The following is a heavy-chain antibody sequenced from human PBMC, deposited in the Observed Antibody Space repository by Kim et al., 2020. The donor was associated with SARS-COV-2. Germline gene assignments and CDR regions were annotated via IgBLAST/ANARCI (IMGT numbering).Heavy chain of an antibody. CDR2: IKQNGSEK. Sequence: GGSLRLSCAASGFTFNSYWMSWVRQAPGKGLEWVANIKQNGSEKYYMDSVKGRFTISRDNAKNSLYLQMNSLRGEDTAVYYCARGWGSLPDWGQGTLVTVSS. J-gene: IGHJ4*02. D-gene: IGHD3-16*01. CDR1: GFTFNSYW. CDR3: ARGWGSLPD. V-gene: IGHV3-7*04.